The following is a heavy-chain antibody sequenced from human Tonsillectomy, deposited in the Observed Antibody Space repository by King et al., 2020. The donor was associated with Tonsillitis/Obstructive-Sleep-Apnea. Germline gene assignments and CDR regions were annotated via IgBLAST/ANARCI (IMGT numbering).Heavy chain of an antibody. CDR3: ARNPPAGHYFVT. J-gene: IGHJ4*02. Sequence: VQLVQSGGGLVQPGGSLRLSCAASGFTFSSDEMNWVRQTPGRGLEWISYISGSRSTIYYADSVKGRFSISRDNARNSLYLQMNSLRDDDTAVYYFARNPPAGHYFVTWGQGTLVTVSS. D-gene: IGHD2-2*01. V-gene: IGHV3-48*02. CDR1: GFTFSSDE. CDR2: ISGSRSTI.